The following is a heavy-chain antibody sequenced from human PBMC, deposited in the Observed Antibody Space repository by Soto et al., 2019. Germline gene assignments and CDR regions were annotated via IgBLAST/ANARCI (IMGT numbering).Heavy chain of an antibody. Sequence: PRPPVKVSCKASGGTFSSYAISWARQAPGQGLEWMGGIIPIFGTANYAQKFQGRVTITADESTSTAYMELSSLRSEDTAVYYCAFVNYCTNGVCYGWFDPWGQGTLVTVSS. D-gene: IGHD2-8*01. V-gene: IGHV1-69*13. J-gene: IGHJ5*02. CDR3: AFVNYCTNGVCYGWFDP. CDR2: IIPIFGTA. CDR1: GGTFSSYA.